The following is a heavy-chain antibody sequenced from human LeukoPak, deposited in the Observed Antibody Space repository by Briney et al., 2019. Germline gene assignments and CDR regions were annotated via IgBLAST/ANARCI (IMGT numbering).Heavy chain of an antibody. CDR1: GFTFSSYG. D-gene: IGHD3-3*01. V-gene: IGHV3-30*18. J-gene: IGHJ3*02. CDR3: AKRRGDWSGDAFDI. CDR2: ISYDGSNK. Sequence: GGSLRLSCAASGFTFSSYGMHWVRQAPGKGLEWVAVISYDGSNKYYADSVKGRFTISRDNSKNTLYLQMNSLRAEDTAVYYCAKRRGDWSGDAFDIWGQGTMVTVSS.